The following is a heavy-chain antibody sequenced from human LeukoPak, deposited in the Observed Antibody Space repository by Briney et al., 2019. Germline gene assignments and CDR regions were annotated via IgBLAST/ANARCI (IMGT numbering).Heavy chain of an antibody. Sequence: GGSLRLSCEGSGFTFSSISMNWVRQAPGKGLEWVANIKQDGSEKYYVDSEKGRFTISRDNAKNSLYLQMDSLRAEDTAVYYCARERALPFWGQGTLVTVSS. D-gene: IGHD1-26*01. V-gene: IGHV3-7*03. CDR1: GFTFSSIS. CDR3: ARERALPF. J-gene: IGHJ4*02. CDR2: IKQDGSEK.